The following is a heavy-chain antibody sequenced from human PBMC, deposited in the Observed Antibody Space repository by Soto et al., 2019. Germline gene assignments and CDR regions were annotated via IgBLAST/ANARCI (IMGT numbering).Heavy chain of an antibody. D-gene: IGHD6-13*01. CDR3: ARDLIHAPGAYFDH. CDR2: ISPGNGDR. Sequence: QVQLVQSGAEVKKPGASVRVSCKASGFTFSDYCLHWVRQAPGQRLEWMGWISPGNGDRKYSQRFQGRVTITWDTSATTVYMDLSSLRSEDTAVYYCARDLIHAPGAYFDHWGQGTLLAVSS. CDR1: GFTFSDYC. J-gene: IGHJ4*02. V-gene: IGHV1-3*01.